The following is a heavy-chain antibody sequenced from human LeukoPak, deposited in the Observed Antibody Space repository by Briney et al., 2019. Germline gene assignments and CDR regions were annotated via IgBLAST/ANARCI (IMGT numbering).Heavy chain of an antibody. CDR3: AAPTIDSSSWYYY. D-gene: IGHD6-13*01. Sequence: ASVKVSCKASGGTFSSYAISWVRQAPGQGLERMGRIIPIFGTANYAQKFQGRVTITTDESTSTAYMELSSLRSEDTAVYYCAAPTIDSSSWYYYWGQGTLVTVSS. CDR2: IIPIFGTA. J-gene: IGHJ4*02. CDR1: GGTFSSYA. V-gene: IGHV1-69*05.